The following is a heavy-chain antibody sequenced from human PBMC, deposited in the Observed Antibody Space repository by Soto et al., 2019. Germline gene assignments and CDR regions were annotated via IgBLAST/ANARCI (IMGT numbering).Heavy chain of an antibody. J-gene: IGHJ4*02. D-gene: IGHD3-10*01. CDR1: GFTFSVYA. CDR2: ISGSGDST. CDR3: AQALYGGFTY. Sequence: GGSLRLSCAASGFTFSVYAMSWVRQAPGKGLEWVSGISGSGDSTHYADSVKGRFTVSRDNSKSMLYLQTNSLRAEDTAIYYCAQALYGGFTYWGQGTLVTVSS. V-gene: IGHV3-23*01.